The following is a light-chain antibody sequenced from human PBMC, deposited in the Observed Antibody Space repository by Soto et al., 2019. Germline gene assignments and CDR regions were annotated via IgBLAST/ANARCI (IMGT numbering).Light chain of an antibody. CDR2: SAS. J-gene: IGKJ4*01. Sequence: DIQMTQSPSTLSASVGDRVTITCRASQNIRSWLAWYQQKPGKAPELLIYSASGLESGVPSRFXGSGSGPEFTLTISSLQPDDFATYYCQEYNGNSGLTFGGGTKVEIK. CDR1: QNIRSW. CDR3: QEYNGNSGLT. V-gene: IGKV1-5*03.